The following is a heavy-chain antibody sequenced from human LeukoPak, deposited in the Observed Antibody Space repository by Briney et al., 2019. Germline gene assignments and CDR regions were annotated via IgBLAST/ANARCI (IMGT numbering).Heavy chain of an antibody. CDR1: GFTFSSFA. V-gene: IGHV3-23*01. Sequence: GGSLRLSCATSGFTFSSFAMSWVRQAPGKGLEWVSSISGSGESTYYADYVKGRFTVSRDNSKNTLNLQLNSLRAEDTAVYYCAKDAIGQYRPYYFDCWGQGTLVTVSS. CDR3: AKDAIGQYRPYYFDC. J-gene: IGHJ4*02. D-gene: IGHD3-16*02. CDR2: ISGSGEST.